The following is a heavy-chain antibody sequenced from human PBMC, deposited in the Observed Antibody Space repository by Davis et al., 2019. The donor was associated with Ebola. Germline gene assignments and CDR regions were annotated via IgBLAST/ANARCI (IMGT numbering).Heavy chain of an antibody. CDR1: GFTFSSHG. V-gene: IGHV3-30*03. CDR3: ARDIVVVVDNSYYYYGMDV. D-gene: IGHD2-15*01. CDR2: ISYDGSNK. J-gene: IGHJ6*02. Sequence: GGSLRPSCAASGFTFSSHGMHWVRQAPGKGLEWVAVISYDGSNKYYADSVKGRFTISRDNSKNTLYLQMNSLRAEDTAVYYCARDIVVVVDNSYYYYGMDVWGLGTTVTVSS.